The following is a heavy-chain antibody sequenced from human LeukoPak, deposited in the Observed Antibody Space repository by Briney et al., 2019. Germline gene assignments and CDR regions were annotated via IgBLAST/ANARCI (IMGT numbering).Heavy chain of an antibody. D-gene: IGHD4-17*01. CDR1: GYTFTSNY. V-gene: IGHV1-46*01. J-gene: IGHJ5*02. Sequence: ASVKVSCKAFGYTFTSNYMHWVRQAPGQGPEWMGVISPSGGSTTYAQKFQGRVTMTRDTSISTAYMELSRLRSDDTAVYYCAREMEDDYGDYDWFDPWGQGTLVTVSS. CDR2: ISPSGGST. CDR3: AREMEDDYGDYDWFDP.